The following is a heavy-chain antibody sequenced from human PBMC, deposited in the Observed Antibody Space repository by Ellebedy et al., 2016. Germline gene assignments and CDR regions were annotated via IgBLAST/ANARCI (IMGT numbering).Heavy chain of an antibody. CDR2: ISSGSTYI. Sequence: GESLKISXAASGFTFSIYAMNWVRQAPGRGLEWVASISSGSTYIYYADSMKGPFTISRDNAKNSVYLQMNSLRAEDTAVYYCVKARLSPTDAFDIWGQGTMVSVSS. V-gene: IGHV3-21*01. CDR1: GFTFSIYA. D-gene: IGHD2-21*02. J-gene: IGHJ3*02. CDR3: VKARLSPTDAFDI.